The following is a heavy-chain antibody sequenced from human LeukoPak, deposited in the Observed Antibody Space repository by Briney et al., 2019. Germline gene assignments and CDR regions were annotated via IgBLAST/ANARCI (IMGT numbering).Heavy chain of an antibody. V-gene: IGHV1-69*04. J-gene: IGHJ4*02. CDR2: IIPILGIA. CDR1: GGTFSSYA. D-gene: IGHD6-19*01. Sequence: SVKVSCKASGGTFSSYAISWVRQAPGQGLEWMGRIIPILGIANYAQKSQGRVTITADKSTSTAYMELSSLRSEDTAVYYCAVPETGYGYSSGWYDYWGQGTLVTVSS. CDR3: AVPETGYGYSSGWYDY.